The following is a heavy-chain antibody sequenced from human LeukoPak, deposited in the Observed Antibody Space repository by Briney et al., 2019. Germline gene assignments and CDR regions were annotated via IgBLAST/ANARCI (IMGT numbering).Heavy chain of an antibody. J-gene: IGHJ4*02. V-gene: IGHV3-23*01. Sequence: GGSLRLSCAASGFTFSSYAMSWVRQAPGKGLEWVSAISGSGGSTYCADSVKGRFTISRDNSKNTLYLQMNSLRAEDTAVYYCASRRDIVVVVAATDYWGQGTLVTVSS. CDR2: ISGSGGST. CDR3: ASRRDIVVVVAATDY. D-gene: IGHD2-15*01. CDR1: GFTFSSYA.